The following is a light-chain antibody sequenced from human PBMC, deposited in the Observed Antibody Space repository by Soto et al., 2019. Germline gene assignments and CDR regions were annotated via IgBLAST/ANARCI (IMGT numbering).Light chain of an antibody. Sequence: EFVLTQSPGTLSLSPGERATLSCRASQTVRNNYLAWYQQKPGQAPKLLIHDASSRATGIPDRFSGGGSGTDFILTISRLEPEDFAVYYCQQYNNWPRATFGGGTKVDIK. CDR3: QQYNNWPRAT. V-gene: IGKV3-20*01. J-gene: IGKJ4*01. CDR1: QTVRNNY. CDR2: DAS.